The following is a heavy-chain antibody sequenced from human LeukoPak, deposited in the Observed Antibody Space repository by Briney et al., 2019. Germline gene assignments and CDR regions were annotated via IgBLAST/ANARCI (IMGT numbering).Heavy chain of an antibody. CDR2: IYPGDSDT. D-gene: IGHD6-13*01. Sequence: GESLKIPCKGSGYSFTSYWIGWGRQMPGKGLEWRGIIYPGDSDTRYSPSFQGQVTISADQSISRASRHWSSLNGSDTAMYYCARRGAAAGHAFDIWGQGKMVTVSS. CDR3: ARRGAAAGHAFDI. J-gene: IGHJ3*02. V-gene: IGHV5-51*01. CDR1: GYSFTSYW.